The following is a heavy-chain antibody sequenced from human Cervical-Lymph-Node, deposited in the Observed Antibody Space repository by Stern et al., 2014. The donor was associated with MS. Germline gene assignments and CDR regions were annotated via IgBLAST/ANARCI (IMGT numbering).Heavy chain of an antibody. J-gene: IGHJ4*02. V-gene: IGHV4-4*02. CDR2: IDHNGST. CDR3: ARGPYPIDY. Sequence: QLQLQESGPGLVKPSGTLSLTCAVSGGSISSSNWWSWVRQPPGKGLEWIGEIDHNGSTNYNPSLKIRVTKSLDKSENQFSLKLSSVTAADTAVYYCARGPYPIDYWGQGTLVTVSS. CDR1: GGSISSSNW.